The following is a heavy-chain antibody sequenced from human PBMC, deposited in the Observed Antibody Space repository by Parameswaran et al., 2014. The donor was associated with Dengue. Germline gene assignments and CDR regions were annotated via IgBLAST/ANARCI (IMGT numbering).Heavy chain of an antibody. CDR2: IRSKAYGGTT. Sequence: VRQAPGKGLEWVGFIRSKAYGGTTEYAASVKGRFTISRDDSKSIAYLQMNSLKTEDTAVYYCTRDRYDYVWGSYRYSEYWGQGTLVTVSS. CDR3: TRDRYDYVWGSYRYSEY. D-gene: IGHD3-16*02. J-gene: IGHJ4*02. V-gene: IGHV3-49*02.